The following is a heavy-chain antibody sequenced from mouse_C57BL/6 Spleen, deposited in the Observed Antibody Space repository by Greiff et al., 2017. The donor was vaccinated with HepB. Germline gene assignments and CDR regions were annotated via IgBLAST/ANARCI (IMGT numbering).Heavy chain of an antibody. J-gene: IGHJ3*01. Sequence: EVQLQESGPELVKPGASVKISCKASGYSFTGYYMNWVKQSPEKSLEWIGEINPSTGGTTYNQKFKAKATLTVDKSSSTAYMQLKSLTSEDSAVYYCAPYYDYDGFAYWGQGTLVTVSA. CDR3: APYYDYDGFAY. D-gene: IGHD2-4*01. CDR2: INPSTGGT. V-gene: IGHV1-42*01. CDR1: GYSFTGYY.